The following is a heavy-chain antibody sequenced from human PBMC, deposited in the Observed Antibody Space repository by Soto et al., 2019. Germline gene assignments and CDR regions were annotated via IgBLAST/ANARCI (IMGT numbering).Heavy chain of an antibody. CDR3: TSDTFGLRDT. D-gene: IGHD3-16*01. J-gene: IGHJ5*02. CDR1: GFPFSHYW. CDR2: INPAGTIT. Sequence: XQXVESGGXSVQPGGSLRLSCAASGFPFSHYWMHWVRQTPGKGLVWVSRINPAGTITNYADSVEGRFTISRDNADSALFLQMNSLSAEDTAIYYRTSDTFGLRDTWGQGTLVTVSS. V-gene: IGHV3-74*01.